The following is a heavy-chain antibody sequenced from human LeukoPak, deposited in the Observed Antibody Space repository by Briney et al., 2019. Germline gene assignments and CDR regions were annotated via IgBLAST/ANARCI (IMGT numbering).Heavy chain of an antibody. Sequence: ASVTVSFKASVYTFTLYYMHWVRQAPGQGLEWMGWINPNSGGTNYAQKFQGRVTMTRDTSISTAYMELSRLRSDDTAVYYCARGGDYDSSGYHHWFDPWGQGTLVTVSS. CDR2: INPNSGGT. J-gene: IGHJ5*02. V-gene: IGHV1-2*02. CDR1: VYTFTLYY. CDR3: ARGGDYDSSGYHHWFDP. D-gene: IGHD3-22*01.